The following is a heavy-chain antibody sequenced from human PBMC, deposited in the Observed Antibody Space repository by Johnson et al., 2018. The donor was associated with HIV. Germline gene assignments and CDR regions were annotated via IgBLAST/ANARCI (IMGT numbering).Heavy chain of an antibody. CDR2: ISWNSGSI. CDR1: GFTFDDYA. CDR3: VKDIGYGGPSDGAFDI. V-gene: IGHV3-9*01. Sequence: VQLVESGGGLVQPGRSLRLSCAASGFTFDDYAMHWVRQAPGKGLAWVSGISWNSGSIGYVDSVKGRFTISRDSAKKSLYLQMNSLRPEDTAVYYCVKDIGYGGPSDGAFDIWGQGTMVTVSS. D-gene: IGHD4-23*01. J-gene: IGHJ3*02.